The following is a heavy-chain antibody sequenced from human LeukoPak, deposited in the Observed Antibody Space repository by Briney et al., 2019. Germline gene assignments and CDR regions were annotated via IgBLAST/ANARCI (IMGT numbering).Heavy chain of an antibody. CDR3: ARSIVVTSAWFDP. J-gene: IGHJ5*02. V-gene: IGHV3-7*01. CDR1: GFTFSSYW. Sequence: GVSPRLSCAASGFTFSSYWMSWVRQAPGKGLEWVANIKQDGSEKYYVDSVKGRFTISRDNAKNSLYLQMNSLRAEDTAVYYCARSIVVTSAWFDPWGQGTLVTVSS. D-gene: IGHD2-2*01. CDR2: IKQDGSEK.